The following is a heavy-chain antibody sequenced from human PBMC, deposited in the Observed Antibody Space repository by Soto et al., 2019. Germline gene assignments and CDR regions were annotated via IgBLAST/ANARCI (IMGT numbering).Heavy chain of an antibody. J-gene: IGHJ4*02. CDR3: ARDYYYDSSGYYAGFDY. CDR2: IIPIFGTA. CDR1: GGTFSSYA. Sequence: ASVKVSCKASGGTFSSYAISWVRQAPGQGLEWMGGIIPIFGTANYAQKVKGRVTITADKATNTAYMELNSLRAEDTAVYYCARDYYYDSSGYYAGFDYWGQGTLVTVSS. V-gene: IGHV1-69*06. D-gene: IGHD3-22*01.